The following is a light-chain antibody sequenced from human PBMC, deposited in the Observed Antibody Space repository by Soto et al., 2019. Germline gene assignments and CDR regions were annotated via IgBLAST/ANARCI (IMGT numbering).Light chain of an antibody. CDR1: QSVSHY. J-gene: IGKJ2*01. CDR2: AAS. Sequence: DIQMTQSPSSLSAFVGDRVTITCRASQSVSHYLNWYQQKPGQAPRLLIYAASSLQSWVPSRFSASGSGTDFSLTISSLLPEDFVTYYCQQSYSAPRTFGQGTKLEIK. V-gene: IGKV1-39*01. CDR3: QQSYSAPRT.